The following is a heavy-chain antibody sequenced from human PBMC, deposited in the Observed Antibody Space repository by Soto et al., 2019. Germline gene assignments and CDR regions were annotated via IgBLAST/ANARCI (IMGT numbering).Heavy chain of an antibody. Sequence: GKGLEWIGEIYHSGSTNYNPSLKSRVTISVDKSKNQFSLKLSSVTAADTAVYYCARVGNYYGSGSYKGARTFDPWGQGTLVTGSS. D-gene: IGHD3-10*01. V-gene: IGHV4-4*02. CDR2: IYHSGST. J-gene: IGHJ5*02. CDR3: ARVGNYYGSGSYKGARTFDP.